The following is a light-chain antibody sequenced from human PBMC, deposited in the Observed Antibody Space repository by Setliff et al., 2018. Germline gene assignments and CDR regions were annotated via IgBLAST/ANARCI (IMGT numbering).Light chain of an antibody. CDR1: SSDVGGYNF. V-gene: IGLV2-14*03. J-gene: IGLJ1*01. Sequence: QSALTQPASVSGSPGQSIAISCTGSSSDVGGYNFVSWYQQYPGKVPKLLIYDVTNRPSGISNRFSGSKSGNTASLTISGLRAEDGADYYCSSYTSRTTLDVFGTGTKGTV. CDR3: SSYTSRTTLDV. CDR2: DVT.